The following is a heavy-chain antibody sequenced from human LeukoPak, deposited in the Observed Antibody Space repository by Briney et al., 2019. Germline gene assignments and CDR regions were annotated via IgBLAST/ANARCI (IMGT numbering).Heavy chain of an antibody. Sequence: ASVKVSCKVSGYTLTELSMHWVRQAPGKGLEWMGGFDPEDGETIYAQKFQGRVTMTEDTSTDTAYMELSSLRSEDTAVYYCATEVIVGPIGTFALDIWGQGTMVTVSS. D-gene: IGHD1-26*01. CDR3: ATEVIVGPIGTFALDI. V-gene: IGHV1-24*01. CDR1: GYTLTELS. CDR2: FDPEDGET. J-gene: IGHJ3*02.